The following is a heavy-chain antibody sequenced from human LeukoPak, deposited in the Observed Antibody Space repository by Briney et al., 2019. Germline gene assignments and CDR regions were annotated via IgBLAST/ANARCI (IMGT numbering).Heavy chain of an antibody. D-gene: IGHD2-8*01. CDR1: GGSISSSTYY. Sequence: SETLSLTCTVSGGSISSSTYYWGWIRQPPGKGLEWIVSIYYSGSTYYNPSLKSRVTISVDTSKNQFSLKLSSVTAADTAVYYCASVLNGYYFDYWGQGTLVTVSS. J-gene: IGHJ4*02. V-gene: IGHV4-39*07. CDR2: IYYSGST. CDR3: ASVLNGYYFDY.